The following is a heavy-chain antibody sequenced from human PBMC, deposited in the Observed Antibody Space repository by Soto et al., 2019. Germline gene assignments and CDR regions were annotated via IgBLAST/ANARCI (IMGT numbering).Heavy chain of an antibody. CDR3: ATDILTGYYDYYYYMDV. Sequence: GASVKVSCKASGYTFTSYGISWVRQAPGQGLEWMGWISAYNGNTNYAQKLQGRVTMTTDTSTSTAYMELRSLRSEDTAVYYCATDILTGYYDYYYYMDVWGKGTTVTVSS. D-gene: IGHD3-9*01. J-gene: IGHJ6*03. V-gene: IGHV1-18*01. CDR1: GYTFTSYG. CDR2: ISAYNGNT.